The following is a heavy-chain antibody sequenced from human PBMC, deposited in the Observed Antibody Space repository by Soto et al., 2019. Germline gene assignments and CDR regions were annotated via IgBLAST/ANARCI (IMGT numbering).Heavy chain of an antibody. J-gene: IGHJ3*02. Sequence: QVQLVESGGGVVQPGRSLRLSCAASGFTFSSYAMHWVRQAPGKGLEWVAVISYDGSNKYYADSVKGRFTISRDNSKNTQYLQMNRLRAEDTAVYYCAREITTVTASGAFDILGQGTMVTVSS. V-gene: IGHV3-30-3*01. D-gene: IGHD4-17*01. CDR2: ISYDGSNK. CDR1: GFTFSSYA. CDR3: AREITTVTASGAFDI.